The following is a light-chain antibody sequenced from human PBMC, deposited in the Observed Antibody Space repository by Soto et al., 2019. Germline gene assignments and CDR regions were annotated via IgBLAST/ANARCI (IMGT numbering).Light chain of an antibody. V-gene: IGLV2-14*01. CDR1: SSDVGAYNY. CDR3: SSYRSSSTPFV. J-gene: IGLJ1*01. CDR2: DVS. Sequence: QSALTQPASVSGSPGQSITISCTGTSSDVGAYNYVSWYQQHPGKAPKLMIYDVSNRPSGVSNRFSGSKSGNTASLTISGLPAEDEADYYCSSYRSSSTPFVFGTGTKVTVL.